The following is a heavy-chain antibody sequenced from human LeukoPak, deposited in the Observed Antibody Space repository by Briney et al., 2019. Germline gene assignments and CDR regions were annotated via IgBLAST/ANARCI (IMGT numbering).Heavy chain of an antibody. Sequence: PGRSLRLSCAASGFTFSSYAMHWVRQAPGKGLEWVAVISYDGSNKYYADSVKGRFTISRDNSKNTLYLQMNSLRAEDTAVYYCARERIAAAFDYWGQGTLVTVSS. V-gene: IGHV3-30*04. CDR2: ISYDGSNK. D-gene: IGHD6-13*01. CDR1: GFTFSSYA. J-gene: IGHJ4*02. CDR3: ARERIAAAFDY.